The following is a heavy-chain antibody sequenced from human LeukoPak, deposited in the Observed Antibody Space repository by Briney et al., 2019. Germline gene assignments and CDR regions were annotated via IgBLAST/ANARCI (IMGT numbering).Heavy chain of an antibody. V-gene: IGHV3-48*03. J-gene: IGHJ4*02. CDR3: ARDKGEQWLVHYGIFDS. Sequence: GGSLRLSCAASGFSFSTYEFHWVRHAPGKGLEWVSYISASGQTIYYADSVRGRFTISRDNAKNSLYLQMNSLRAEDTAVYYCARDKGEQWLVHYGIFDSWGQGTLVTVSS. D-gene: IGHD6-19*01. CDR2: ISASGQTI. CDR1: GFSFSTYE.